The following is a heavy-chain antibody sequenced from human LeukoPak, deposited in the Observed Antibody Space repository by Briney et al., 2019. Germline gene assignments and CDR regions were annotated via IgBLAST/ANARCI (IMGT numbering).Heavy chain of an antibody. Sequence: GGSLRLSCAASGFTFSNYWMHWVREAPGKGLGWVSRINSNGSSTSYADSVKCRFTISRDNAKNTLYLQMNSLRAEDTAVYYCARGYSGYDCHDYWGQGTLVTVSS. CDR3: ARGYSGYDCHDY. V-gene: IGHV3-74*01. CDR1: GFTFSNYW. D-gene: IGHD5-12*01. CDR2: INSNGSST. J-gene: IGHJ4*02.